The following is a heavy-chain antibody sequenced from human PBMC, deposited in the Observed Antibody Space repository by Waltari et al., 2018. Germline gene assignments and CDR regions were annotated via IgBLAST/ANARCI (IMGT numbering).Heavy chain of an antibody. Sequence: QVQLVQSGAEVKKPGASVKVSCKASGYTFNGYYMHWVRQAPGQGLEWMGWINPNSGGTNYAQKFQGRVTMTRDTSISTAYMELSRLRSDDTAVYYCARSVLRYFDWLPDYFDYWGQGTLVTVSS. V-gene: IGHV1-2*02. J-gene: IGHJ4*02. CDR1: GYTFNGYY. CDR3: ARSVLRYFDWLPDYFDY. CDR2: INPNSGGT. D-gene: IGHD3-9*01.